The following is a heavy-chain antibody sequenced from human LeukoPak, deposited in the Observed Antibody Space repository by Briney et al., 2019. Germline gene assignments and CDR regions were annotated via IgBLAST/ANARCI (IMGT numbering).Heavy chain of an antibody. V-gene: IGHV4-39*07. D-gene: IGHD1-26*01. Sequence: SETLSLTCTVSGGSISSSSYYWGWIRQPPGKGLEWIGSIYYSGSTYYNPSLKSRVTISVDTSKNQFSLKLSSVTAADTAVYYCARVRATYVDYWGQGTLVTVSS. CDR2: IYYSGST. CDR1: GGSISSSSYY. CDR3: ARVRATYVDY. J-gene: IGHJ4*02.